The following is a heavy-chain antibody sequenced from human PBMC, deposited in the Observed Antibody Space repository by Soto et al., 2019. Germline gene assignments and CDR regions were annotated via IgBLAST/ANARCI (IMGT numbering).Heavy chain of an antibody. CDR2: IYSGGST. D-gene: IGHD6-19*01. J-gene: IGHJ6*02. V-gene: IGHV3-53*01. CDR1: GFTVSSNY. CDR3: ARGHSSGWYGGHYYYGMDV. Sequence: EVQLVESGGGLIQPGGSLRLSCAASGFTVSSNYMSWVRQAPGKGLEWVSVIYSGGSTYYADYVKGRFTISRDNSKNTLYLQMNSLRAEDTAVYYCARGHSSGWYGGHYYYGMDVRGQGTTVTVSS.